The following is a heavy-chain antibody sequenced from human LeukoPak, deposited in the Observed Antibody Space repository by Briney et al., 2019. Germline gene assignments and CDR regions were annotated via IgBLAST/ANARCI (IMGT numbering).Heavy chain of an antibody. CDR3: ASMSGFAERKLDP. V-gene: IGHV4-59*01. CDR1: GGSFSGYY. Sequence: SETLSLTCAVYGGSFSGYYWSWIRQPPGKGLEWIGYIFYSGSTNYNPSLKSRVTISVDTSKNQFSLKLSSVTAADTAVYYWASMSGFAERKLDPWGQRTLVTVSS. D-gene: IGHD3-10*02. CDR2: IFYSGST. J-gene: IGHJ5*02.